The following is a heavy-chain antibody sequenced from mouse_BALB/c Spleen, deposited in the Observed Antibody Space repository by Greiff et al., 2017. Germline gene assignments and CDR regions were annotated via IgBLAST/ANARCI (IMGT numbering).Heavy chain of an antibody. CDR1: GDSITSGY. Sequence: EVKLMESGPSLVKPSQTLSLTCSVTGDSITSGYWNWIRKFPGNKLEYMGYISYSGSTYYNPSLKSRISITRDTSKNQYYLQLNSVTTEDTATYYCARTYDYDEYYYAMDYWGQGTSVTGSS. CDR3: ARTYDYDEYYYAMDY. V-gene: IGHV3-8*02. CDR2: ISYSGST. D-gene: IGHD2-4*01. J-gene: IGHJ4*01.